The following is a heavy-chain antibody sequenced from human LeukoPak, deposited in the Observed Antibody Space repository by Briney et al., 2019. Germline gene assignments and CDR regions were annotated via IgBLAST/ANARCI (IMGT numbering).Heavy chain of an antibody. CDR1: GFTFSSYW. CDR3: ARGSGYYGNWFDP. CDR2: INADGSNT. J-gene: IGHJ5*02. D-gene: IGHD3-3*01. V-gene: IGHV3-74*01. Sequence: GGSLRLSCAASGFTFSSYWMHWVRQAPGKGLVWVSRINADGSNTSYADSVKGRFTISRDNAKNTLYLQMNSLRAEDTAVYYCARGSGYYGNWFDPWGQGTLVTVSS.